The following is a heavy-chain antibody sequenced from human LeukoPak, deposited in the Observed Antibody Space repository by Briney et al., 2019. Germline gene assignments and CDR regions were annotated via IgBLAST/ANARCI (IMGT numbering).Heavy chain of an antibody. D-gene: IGHD1-26*01. CDR1: GGSISSSNW. CDR2: IYHSGST. CDR3: AGFPYYSGSYYYFDY. V-gene: IGHV4-4*02. Sequence: SETLSLTCAVSGGSISSSNWWRWVRPPPGKGLEWIGEIYHSGSTNYNPSLKSRVTISVDKSKNQFSLKLSSVTAADTAVYYCAGFPYYSGSYYYFDYWGQGTLVTVSS. J-gene: IGHJ4*02.